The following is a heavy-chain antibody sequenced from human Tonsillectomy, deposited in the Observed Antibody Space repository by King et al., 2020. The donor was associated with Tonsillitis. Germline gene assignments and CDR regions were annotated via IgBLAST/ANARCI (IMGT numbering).Heavy chain of an antibody. J-gene: IGHJ6*02. CDR1: GFTFSSYG. D-gene: IGHD3-22*01. V-gene: IGHV3-30*02. Sequence: QLVPSGGGVVQPGGSLRLSCAASGFTFSSYGMHWVRQAPGKGLGWVAFIRYDGSNKYYADSVKGRFTISRDNSKNTLYLQMNSLRAEDTAVYYCAKNYYDSSGYYDYGMDVWGQGTTVTVSS. CDR2: IRYDGSNK. CDR3: AKNYYDSSGYYDYGMDV.